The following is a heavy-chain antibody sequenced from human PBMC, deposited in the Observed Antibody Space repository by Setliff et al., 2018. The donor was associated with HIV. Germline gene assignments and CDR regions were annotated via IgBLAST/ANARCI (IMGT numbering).Heavy chain of an antibody. J-gene: IGHJ4*01. Sequence: EASVKVSSKTSGYTFSNYPIHWLRQAPGQRPEWMGWVNTGKGDTKYSQRFQDRLTITTDSSASSVYMELSSLSSDDTAIYYCARDRFTLTSSIFGFWGHGTLVTVSS. V-gene: IGHV1-3*04. CDR1: GYTFSNYP. D-gene: IGHD3-3*01. CDR2: VNTGKGDT. CDR3: ARDRFTLTSSIFGF.